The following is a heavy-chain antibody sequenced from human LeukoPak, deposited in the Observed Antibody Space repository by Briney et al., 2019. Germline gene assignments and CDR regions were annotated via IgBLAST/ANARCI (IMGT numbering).Heavy chain of an antibody. CDR2: IYTSGST. CDR1: GGSISSGSYY. Sequence: PSETLSLTCTVSGGSISSGSYYWSWIRQPAGKGLEWIGRIYTSGSTNYNPSLKSRVTISVDTSKNQFSLKLSSVTAADTAVYYFARGRGEQWILQTDAFDIWGQGTMVTVSS. D-gene: IGHD6-19*01. J-gene: IGHJ3*02. CDR3: ARGRGEQWILQTDAFDI. V-gene: IGHV4-61*02.